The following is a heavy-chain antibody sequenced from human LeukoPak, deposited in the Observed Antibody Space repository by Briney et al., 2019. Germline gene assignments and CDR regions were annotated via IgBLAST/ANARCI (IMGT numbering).Heavy chain of an antibody. CDR3: AKEYGSGSYYFDY. Sequence: PGGSLRLSCAVSGFIFSNYAMTWVRQAPGKGLEWVSAISGSGGNTYYADSVKGRFSISRDNSKNTLYLQMNSLRAEDTAVYYCAKEYGSGSYYFDYWGQGTLVTVSS. CDR2: ISGSGGNT. V-gene: IGHV3-23*01. CDR1: GFIFSNYA. D-gene: IGHD3-10*01. J-gene: IGHJ4*02.